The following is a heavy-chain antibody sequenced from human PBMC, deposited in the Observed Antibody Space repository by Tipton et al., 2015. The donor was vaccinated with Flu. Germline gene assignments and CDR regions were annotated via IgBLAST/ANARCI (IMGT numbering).Heavy chain of an antibody. CDR3: ARTGQLVMGGYFDY. CDR2: IWYDGSNK. V-gene: IGHV3-33*08. CDR1: GFTFSSYG. J-gene: IGHJ4*02. D-gene: IGHD6-6*01. Sequence: SLRLSCAASGFTFSSYGMHWVRQAPGKGLEWVAVIWYDGSNKYYADSVKGRFTIPRDNSKNTLYLQMNSLRAEDTAVYYCARTGQLVMGGYFDYWGQGTLITVSS.